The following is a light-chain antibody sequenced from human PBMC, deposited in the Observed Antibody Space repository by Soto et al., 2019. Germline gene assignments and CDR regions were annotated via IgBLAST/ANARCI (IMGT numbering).Light chain of an antibody. V-gene: IGKV3-11*01. J-gene: IGKJ5*01. Sequence: IVLPQSPATLSLSTGERATVSCRASQSLINFVACYQHKPGQPPRLLIYDASKRATGIPTRFSGSGSGTDFTLTISSLQPEDFAVYYCQQRSNWPDAFGQGTRLEIK. CDR3: QQRSNWPDA. CDR1: QSLINF. CDR2: DAS.